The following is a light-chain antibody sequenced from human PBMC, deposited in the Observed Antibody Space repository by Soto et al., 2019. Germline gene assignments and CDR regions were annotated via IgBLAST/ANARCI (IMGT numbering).Light chain of an antibody. CDR3: QQYNTWLWT. CDR2: GAS. V-gene: IGKV3-15*01. Sequence: EVVMTQSPATLSVSPGERATLSCRASQSVNANLAWYQQKPGQAPMLLIQGASNRATGIPARFSGSGFGTEFILTISRLQSEDFAVYYCQQYNTWLWTFGQGTTVEIK. CDR1: QSVNAN. J-gene: IGKJ1*01.